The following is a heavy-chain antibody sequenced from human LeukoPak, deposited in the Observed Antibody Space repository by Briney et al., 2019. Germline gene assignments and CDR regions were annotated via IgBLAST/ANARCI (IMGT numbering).Heavy chain of an antibody. CDR2: INHSGST. D-gene: IGHD2-2*01. V-gene: IGHV4-38-2*01. Sequence: SKTLSLTCAVSGHFISRGYYWGWIRQPPGKGLEWIGSINHSGSTYYNPSLKSRVTISVNTSKNQFSLKLRSVTAADTAMYYCARPRYCSISSCYYMDVWGNGTTVTVSS. J-gene: IGHJ6*03. CDR3: ARPRYCSISSCYYMDV. CDR1: GHFISRGYY.